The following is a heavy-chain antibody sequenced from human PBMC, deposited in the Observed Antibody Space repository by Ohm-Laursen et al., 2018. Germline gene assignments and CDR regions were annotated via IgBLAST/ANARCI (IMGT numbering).Heavy chain of an antibody. V-gene: IGHV3-73*01. D-gene: IGHD6-13*01. CDR1: GLTFSGSA. CDR2: IRIKANSYAT. Sequence: GSLRLSCSASGLTFSGSAMHWVRQASGRGLEWVGRIRIKANSYATAYAASVKGRFTISRDDSKNTAYLQMNSLKTEDSAVYYCTRHVDNSSWNFDYWGQGTLVTVSS. CDR3: TRHVDNSSWNFDY. J-gene: IGHJ4*02.